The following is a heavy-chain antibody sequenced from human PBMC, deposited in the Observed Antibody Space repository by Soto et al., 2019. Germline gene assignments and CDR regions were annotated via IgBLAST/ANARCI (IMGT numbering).Heavy chain of an antibody. V-gene: IGHV6-1*01. CDR1: GDSVSSNSAA. D-gene: IGHD3-3*01. CDR2: TYYRSKWFN. J-gene: IGHJ4*02. CDR3: VRDGDGSGRTDFQY. Sequence: SQTLSLTCVISGDSVSSNSAAWNWIRQSPSRGLEWLGRTYYRSKWFNEYALSVKSRISINADTSKNQFSLQLNSVTLEDTAVYYCVRDGDGSGRTDFQYWGQRTLVTVSS.